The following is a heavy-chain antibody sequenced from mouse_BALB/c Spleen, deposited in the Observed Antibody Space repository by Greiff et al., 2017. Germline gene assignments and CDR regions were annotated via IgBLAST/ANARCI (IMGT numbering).Heavy chain of an antibody. Sequence: VKLQESGPGLVAPSQSLSITCTVSGFSLTSYGVHWVRQPPGKGLEWLGVIWAGGSTNYNSALMSRLSISKDNSKSQVFLKMNSLQTDDTAMYYCARGHYYGSEYYFDYWGQGTTLTVSS. J-gene: IGHJ2*01. CDR3: ARGHYYGSEYYFDY. CDR1: GFSLTSYG. V-gene: IGHV2-9*02. D-gene: IGHD1-1*01. CDR2: IWAGGST.